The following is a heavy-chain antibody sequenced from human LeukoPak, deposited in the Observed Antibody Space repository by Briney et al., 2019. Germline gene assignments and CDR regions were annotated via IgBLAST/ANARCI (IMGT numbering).Heavy chain of an antibody. V-gene: IGHV4-4*07. D-gene: IGHD3-3*01. CDR1: GDSISTNY. J-gene: IGHJ4*02. CDR2: VYTTGST. Sequence: SETLSLPCTVSGDSISTNYWSWIRQPAGKGLEWIGRVYTTGSTNYNPSLKSRLTISVDTSKNQFSLKLSSVTAADTAVYYCARSDFRSGLNSDSEGQGALVTVSA. CDR3: ARSDFRSGLNSDS.